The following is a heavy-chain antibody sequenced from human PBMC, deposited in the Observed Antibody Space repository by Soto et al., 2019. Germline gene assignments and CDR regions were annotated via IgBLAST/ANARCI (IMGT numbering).Heavy chain of an antibody. CDR3: ARDPYCSGGSCYSSAEYFQH. J-gene: IGHJ1*01. V-gene: IGHV3-21*01. D-gene: IGHD2-15*01. Sequence: EVQLVESGGGLVKPGGSLRLSCAAPGFTFSSYSMNWVRQAPGKGLEWVSSISSSSSYIYYADSVKGRFTISRDNAKNSLYLQMNSLRAEDTAVYYCARDPYCSGGSCYSSAEYFQHWGQGTLVTVSS. CDR2: ISSSSSYI. CDR1: GFTFSSYS.